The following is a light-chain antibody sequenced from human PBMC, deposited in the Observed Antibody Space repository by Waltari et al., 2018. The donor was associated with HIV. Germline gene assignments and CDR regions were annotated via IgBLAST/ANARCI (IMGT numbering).Light chain of an antibody. J-gene: IGKJ2*01. V-gene: IGKV1-8*01. CDR1: QDIGTY. CDR2: ASS. Sequence: AIRMTQSPSSLSASTGDRVTISCQASQDIGTYVAWYQHKPGKAPELLMFASSTLQSGLPSRFTGSGSGTDFTLAITCLQSEDFATYYCQQYYSYPQTFGQGTKLEIK. CDR3: QQYYSYPQT.